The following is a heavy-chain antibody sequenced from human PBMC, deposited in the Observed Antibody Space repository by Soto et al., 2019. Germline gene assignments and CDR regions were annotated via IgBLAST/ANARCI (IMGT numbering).Heavy chain of an antibody. J-gene: IGHJ6*02. Sequence: GGSLRLSCVASGFTFENYSISWVRQAPWKGLEWVSAISGSGVTTYYSDSVKGRFTISRDNSKNTVYLQMNDLRVEDAAEYFCEKDSWAIFGVPAGEYYAMDVSGQGTTVTFSS. D-gene: IGHD3-3*01. CDR3: EKDSWAIFGVPAGEYYAMDV. CDR2: ISGSGVTT. CDR1: GFTFENYS. V-gene: IGHV3-23*01.